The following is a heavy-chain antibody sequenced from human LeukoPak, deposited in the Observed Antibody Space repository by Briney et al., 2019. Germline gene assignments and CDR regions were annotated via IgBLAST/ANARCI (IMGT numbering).Heavy chain of an antibody. J-gene: IGHJ4*02. CDR1: GFTFNSCA. CDR2: ISSNGGST. CDR3: GNKQGCSGSYYDY. Sequence: GGSLRLSCAASGFTFNSCAMTWVRQAPGKGLEWVSAISSNGGSTDYADSVKGRFTISRDNSKNTVYLQMNSLRAEDTAVYYCGNKQGCSGSYYDYWGQGALVTVSS. D-gene: IGHD3-10*02. V-gene: IGHV3-23*01.